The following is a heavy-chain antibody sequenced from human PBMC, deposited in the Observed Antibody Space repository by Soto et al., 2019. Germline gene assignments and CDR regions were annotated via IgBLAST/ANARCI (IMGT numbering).Heavy chain of an antibody. CDR2: IRSKANNYAT. J-gene: IGHJ4*02. D-gene: IGHD2-21*02. CDR1: GFTFSASA. CDR3: AKQIYGGNS. Sequence: DLVESGGGLVQPGGSLKLSCATSGFTFSASAMHWVRQVSGKGLEWIARIRSKANNYATTYAPSVKGRFTISRDDSENTVYLQMNSLKTEDTAIYYCAKQIYGGNSWGQGTLVTVSS. V-gene: IGHV3-73*02.